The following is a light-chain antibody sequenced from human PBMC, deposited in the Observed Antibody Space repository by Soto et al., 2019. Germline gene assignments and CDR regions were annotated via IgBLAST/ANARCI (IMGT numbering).Light chain of an antibody. CDR3: EAWDDSRYGAV. CDR1: NSNIGTNT. J-gene: IGLJ2*01. CDR2: SND. Sequence: QSVLTQPPSASGTPGQRVTISCSGSNSNIGTNTINWYQQLPGTAPKLLIHSNDVRPSGVPDRFSGSKSGTSASLAISGLQSEDEADYYCEAWDDSRYGAVFGGGTKL. V-gene: IGLV1-44*01.